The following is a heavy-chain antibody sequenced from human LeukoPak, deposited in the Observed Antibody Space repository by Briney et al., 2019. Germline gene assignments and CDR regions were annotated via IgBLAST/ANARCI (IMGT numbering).Heavy chain of an antibody. CDR3: ARVTGYMTEDYFDY. J-gene: IGHJ4*02. Sequence: SETLSLTCTVSGGSISTYYWSWIRQPPGKGLEWIGYIYYTGSTNYNPSLKSRVTISVDTSKNQFSLKLSSVTAADTAVYYCARVTGYMTEDYFDYWGQGTLITVSS. V-gene: IGHV4-59*01. CDR1: GGSISTYY. CDR2: IYYTGST. D-gene: IGHD6-13*01.